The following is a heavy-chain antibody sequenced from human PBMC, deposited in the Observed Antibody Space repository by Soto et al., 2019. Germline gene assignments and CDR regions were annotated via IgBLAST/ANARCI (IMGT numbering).Heavy chain of an antibody. V-gene: IGHV4-4*02. CDR1: GSSITSSNW. D-gene: IGHD3-22*01. CDR2: SYHSGSS. Sequence: QVQLRESGPRLVKPSGTLSLTCAVSGSSITSSNWWTWVRQPPGKGLEWIGESYHSGSSDYNPSLKSRVTISVDKSKNQLFLKLTSVTAADTAVYYCARRYYYDSSGYYLGDWAQGTLVTVSS. CDR3: ARRYYYDSSGYYLGD. J-gene: IGHJ4*02.